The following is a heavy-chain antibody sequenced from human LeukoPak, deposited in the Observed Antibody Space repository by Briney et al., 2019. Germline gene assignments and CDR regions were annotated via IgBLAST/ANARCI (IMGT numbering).Heavy chain of an antibody. J-gene: IGHJ4*02. Sequence: PGGSLRLSCAASGFTFSSYWMSWVRQAPGKGLEWVANIKQDGSEKYYVDSVKGRFTISRDNAKNSLYLQMNSLRAEDTAVYYCATDLLTVTTSVDYWGQGTLVTVSS. CDR2: IKQDGSEK. CDR1: GFTFSSYW. V-gene: IGHV3-7*01. D-gene: IGHD4-17*01. CDR3: ATDLLTVTTSVDY.